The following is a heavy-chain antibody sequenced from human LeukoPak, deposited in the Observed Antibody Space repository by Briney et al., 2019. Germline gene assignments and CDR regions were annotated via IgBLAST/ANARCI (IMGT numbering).Heavy chain of an antibody. J-gene: IGHJ6*04. CDR2: IKQDGSEK. Sequence: RGSLRLSCVASGFTFSSRDWMTWVRQAPGKGLEWVANIKQDGSEKNYVDSVKGRFTISRDNAKNSVDLQMNSLRVEDTAVYYCAELGITMIGGVWGKGTTVTISS. D-gene: IGHD3-10*02. CDR1: GFTFSSRDW. V-gene: IGHV3-7*01. CDR3: AELGITMIGGV.